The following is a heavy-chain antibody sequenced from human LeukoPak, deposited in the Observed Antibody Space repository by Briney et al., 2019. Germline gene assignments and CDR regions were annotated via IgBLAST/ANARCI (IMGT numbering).Heavy chain of an antibody. Sequence: PGVSLRLSCAASGFTLSTYAMSWVRQTPGKGLEWVAATSSSDADTYHADSVRGRFTISRDNSKNTLYLQMNSLRAEDAAVYFCAKAPVTSCRGAYCYPFDSWGQGTLVTVSS. CDR1: GFTLSTYA. V-gene: IGHV3-23*01. CDR3: AKAPVTSCRGAYCYPFDS. J-gene: IGHJ4*02. CDR2: TSSSDADT. D-gene: IGHD2-21*01.